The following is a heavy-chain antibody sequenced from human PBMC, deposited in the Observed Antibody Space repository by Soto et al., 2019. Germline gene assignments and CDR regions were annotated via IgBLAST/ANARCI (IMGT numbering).Heavy chain of an antibody. Sequence: SETLSLTCTVSGGSISSYYWSWIRQPPGKGLEWIGYIYYSGSTNYNPSLKSRVTISVDTSKNQFSLKLSSVTAADTAVYYCARDNGSHLGELLWFGELPAKRWFDPWGQGTLVTVSS. CDR1: GGSISSYY. D-gene: IGHD3-10*01. J-gene: IGHJ5*02. V-gene: IGHV4-59*01. CDR3: ARDNGSHLGELLWFGELPAKRWFDP. CDR2: IYYSGST.